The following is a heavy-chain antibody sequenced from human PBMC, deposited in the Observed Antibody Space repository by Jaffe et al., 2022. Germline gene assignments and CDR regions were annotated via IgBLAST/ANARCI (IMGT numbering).Heavy chain of an antibody. Sequence: QVQLQESGPGLVKPSQTLSLTCTVSGGSISSGSYYWSWIRQPAGKGLEWIGRIYTSGSTNYNPSLKSRVTISVDTSKNQFSLKLSSVTAADTAVYYCASQARRWLQFGWFDPWGQGTLVTVSS. CDR3: ASQARRWLQFGWFDP. D-gene: IGHD5-12*01. J-gene: IGHJ5*02. CDR1: GGSISSGSYY. CDR2: IYTSGST. V-gene: IGHV4-61*02.